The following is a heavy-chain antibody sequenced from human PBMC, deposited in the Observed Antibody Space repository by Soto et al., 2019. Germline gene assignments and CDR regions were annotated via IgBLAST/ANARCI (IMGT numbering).Heavy chain of an antibody. CDR1: GGSISSYY. CDR2: IYYSGST. Sequence: SETLSLTCTVSGGSISSYYWSWIRQPPGKGLEWIGYIYYSGSTNYNPSLKSRVTISVDTSKNQFSLKLSSVTAADTAAYYCARDGRRYYYYYGMDVWGQGTTVTVSS. V-gene: IGHV4-59*01. J-gene: IGHJ6*02. CDR3: ARDGRRYYYYYGMDV.